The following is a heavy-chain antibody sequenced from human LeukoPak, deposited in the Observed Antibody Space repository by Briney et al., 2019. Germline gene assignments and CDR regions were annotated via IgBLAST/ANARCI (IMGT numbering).Heavy chain of an antibody. Sequence: SETLSLTCAVYGGSFSGYYWSWIRQPPGKGLEWIGEINHSGSTNYNPSLKSRVTISVDTSKNQFSLKLSSVTAADTAVYYCARERRPTYYDFWSGYYIWGQGTLDTVSS. V-gene: IGHV4-34*01. CDR2: INHSGST. D-gene: IGHD3-3*01. CDR1: GGSFSGYY. J-gene: IGHJ4*02. CDR3: ARERRPTYYDFWSGYYI.